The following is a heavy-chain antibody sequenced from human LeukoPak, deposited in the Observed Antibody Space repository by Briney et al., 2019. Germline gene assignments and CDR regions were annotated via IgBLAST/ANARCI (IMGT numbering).Heavy chain of an antibody. Sequence: GASVKVSCKASGYTFTSYGISWVRQAPGQGLEWMGWVSAYSGNTNYAQKLQGRVTMTTDTSTSTAYMELRSLRSDDTAVYYCARGYYYDSSGYYYEDYWGQGTLVTVSS. J-gene: IGHJ4*02. V-gene: IGHV1-18*01. D-gene: IGHD3-22*01. CDR1: GYTFTSYG. CDR2: VSAYSGNT. CDR3: ARGYYYDSSGYYYEDY.